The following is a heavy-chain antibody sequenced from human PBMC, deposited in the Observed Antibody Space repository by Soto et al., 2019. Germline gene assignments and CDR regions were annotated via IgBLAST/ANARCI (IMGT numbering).Heavy chain of an antibody. CDR1: GYTFTSYA. D-gene: IGHD3-22*01. CDR2: INPGNGST. J-gene: IGHJ4*02. Sequence: ASVKVSCKASGYTFTSYAMHWVRQAPGQRLEWMGRINPGNGSTNYSQKFQGRVTMTRDTSTSTVYMELSSLRSEDTAVYYCARDLGMIVVAFVFDYWGQGTLVTVSS. CDR3: ARDLGMIVVAFVFDY. V-gene: IGHV1-3*01.